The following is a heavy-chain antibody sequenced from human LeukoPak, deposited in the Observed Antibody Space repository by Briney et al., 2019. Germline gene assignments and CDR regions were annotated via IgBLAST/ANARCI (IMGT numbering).Heavy chain of an antibody. D-gene: IGHD3-10*01. CDR3: ARRGGRASPGDL. CDR1: GGXISSYY. J-gene: IGHJ2*01. CDR2: IYYSGST. V-gene: IGHV4-59*08. Sequence: PSETLSLTCTVSGGXISSYYCSWIRQPPGKGLEWIGYIYYSGSTNYNPSLKSRVTISVDTSKNQFSLKLSSVTAADTAVYYCARRGGRASPGDLWGRGTLVTVSS.